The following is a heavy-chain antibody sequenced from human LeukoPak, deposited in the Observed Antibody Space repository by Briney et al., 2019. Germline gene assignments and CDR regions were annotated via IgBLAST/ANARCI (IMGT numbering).Heavy chain of an antibody. V-gene: IGHV1-18*01. D-gene: IGHD2-2*02. CDR2: ISAYNGNT. J-gene: IGHJ5*02. CDR1: GYTFTSYD. CDR3: ARATCSSTSCYRTSYNWFDP. Sequence: ASVKVSCKASGYTFTSYDISWVRQAPGQGLEWMGWISAYNGNTNYAQKLKGRVTMTTDTSTSTAYMELRSLRSDDTAVYYCARATCSSTSCYRTSYNWFDPWGQGTLVTVSS.